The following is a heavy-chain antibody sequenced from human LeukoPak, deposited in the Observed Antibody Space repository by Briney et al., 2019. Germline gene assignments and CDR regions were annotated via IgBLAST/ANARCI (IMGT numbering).Heavy chain of an antibody. D-gene: IGHD3-10*01. V-gene: IGHV1-8*01. J-gene: IGHJ5*02. CDR2: MNPNSGNT. Sequence: GASVKVSCKASGYTFASYDINWVRQATGQGLEWMGWMNPNSGNTGYAQKFQGRVTITKNTSISTAYMELSSLRSEDTAIYYCARGRTSGTYNWLDPWGQGTLVTVSS. CDR3: ARGRTSGTYNWLDP. CDR1: GYTFASYD.